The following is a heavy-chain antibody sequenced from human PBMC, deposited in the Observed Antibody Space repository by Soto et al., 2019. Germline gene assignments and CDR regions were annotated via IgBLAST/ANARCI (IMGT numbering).Heavy chain of an antibody. Sequence: GGSLRLSCAASGFTFSAYYMSCIRQAPGKGLEWVSYISSSGSTIYYADSVKGRFTISRDNAKNSLYLQMNSLRAEDTAVYYCARDRAAAGYYYYYGMDVWGQGTTVTVSS. J-gene: IGHJ6*02. D-gene: IGHD6-13*01. CDR1: GFTFSAYY. V-gene: IGHV3-11*01. CDR3: ARDRAAAGYYYYYGMDV. CDR2: ISSSGSTI.